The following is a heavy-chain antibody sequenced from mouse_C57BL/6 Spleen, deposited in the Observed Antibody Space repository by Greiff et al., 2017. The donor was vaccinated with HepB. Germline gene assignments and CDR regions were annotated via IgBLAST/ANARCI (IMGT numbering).Heavy chain of an antibody. J-gene: IGHJ3*01. Sequence: QVQLKESGAELMKPGASVKLSCKATGYTFTGYWIEWVKQRPGHGLEWIGEILPGSGSTNYTEKFKGKATFTADTSSNTAYMQLSSLTTEDSAIYYCARWDGSTWFAYWGQGTLVTVSA. CDR1: GYTFTGYW. CDR2: ILPGSGST. D-gene: IGHD1-1*01. V-gene: IGHV1-9*01. CDR3: ARWDGSTWFAY.